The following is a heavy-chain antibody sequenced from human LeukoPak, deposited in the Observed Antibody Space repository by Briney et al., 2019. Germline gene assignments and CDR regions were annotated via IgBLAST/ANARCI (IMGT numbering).Heavy chain of an antibody. J-gene: IGHJ6*03. V-gene: IGHV1-69*13. D-gene: IGHD1-1*01. CDR1: GGTFSSYA. CDR3: ARALPGDYYMDV. CDR2: IIPIFGTA. Sequence: GASVKVSCKASGGTFSSYAISWVRQAPGQGLEWMGGIIPIFGTANYARKFQGRVTITADESTSTAYMELSSLRSEDTAVYYCARALPGDYYMDVWGKGTTVTVSS.